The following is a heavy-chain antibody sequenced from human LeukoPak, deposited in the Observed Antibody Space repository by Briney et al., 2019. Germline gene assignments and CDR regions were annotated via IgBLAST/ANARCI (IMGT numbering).Heavy chain of an antibody. J-gene: IGHJ4*02. CDR2: ISGSGGST. V-gene: IGHV3-23*01. Sequence: TGGSLRLSCAASGFTFSSYAMSWVRQAPGKGLEWVSAISGSGGSTYYADSVKGRFTISRDDSKNTLYRQMNSLRAEDTAVYYCAEAAIFGVVITFFDYWGQGTLVTVSS. CDR1: GFTFSSYA. CDR3: AEAAIFGVVITFFDY. D-gene: IGHD3-3*01.